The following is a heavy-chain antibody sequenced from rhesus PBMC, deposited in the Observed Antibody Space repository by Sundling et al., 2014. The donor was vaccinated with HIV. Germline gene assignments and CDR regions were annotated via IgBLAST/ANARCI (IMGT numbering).Heavy chain of an antibody. CDR1: GASISSNY. Sequence: QVQLQESGPGLVKPSETLPLTCAVSGASISSNYWSWIRQAPGKGLEWIGRIYGSGRTTDYNPSLKNRVTVSKDTSKNQFSLKLSSVTAADTAVYYCAREGAAGLEADYWGQGVLVTVSS. V-gene: IGHV4S2*01. CDR3: AREGAAGLEADY. CDR2: IYGSGRTT. J-gene: IGHJ4*01. D-gene: IGHD6-31*01.